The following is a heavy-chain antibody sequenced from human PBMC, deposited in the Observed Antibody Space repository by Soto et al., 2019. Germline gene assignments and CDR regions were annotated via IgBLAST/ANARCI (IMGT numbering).Heavy chain of an antibody. V-gene: IGHV3-15*01. CDR2: IKSKTDGGTT. CDR1: GFTFSNAW. D-gene: IGHD4-17*01. CDR3: TTEDDGEYDY. J-gene: IGHJ4*02. Sequence: EVQLVESGGGLVKPGGSLRLSCAASGFTFSNAWMSWVRQAPGKGLEWVGRIKSKTDGGTTDYAAPVKGRFTISRDDSKSTLYLQMNSQKTEAAVVYYCTTEDDGEYDYWGQGPGVPVSS.